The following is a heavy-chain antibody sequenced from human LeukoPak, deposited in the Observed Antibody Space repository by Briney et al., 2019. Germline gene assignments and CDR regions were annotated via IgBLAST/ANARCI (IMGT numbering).Heavy chain of an antibody. J-gene: IGHJ4*02. CDR2: IYSGGST. CDR3: AKDLTGTLDY. D-gene: IGHD1-7*01. CDR1: GVTVSSNY. Sequence: GGSLRLSCAASGVTVSSNYMSWVRQAPGKGLEWVSVIYSGGSTYYADSVKGRFTISRDNSKNTLYLQMNSLRAEDTAVYYCAKDLTGTLDYWGQGTLVTVSS. V-gene: IGHV3-66*01.